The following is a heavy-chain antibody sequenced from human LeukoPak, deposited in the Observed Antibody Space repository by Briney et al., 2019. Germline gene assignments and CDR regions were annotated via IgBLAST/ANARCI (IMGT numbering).Heavy chain of an antibody. D-gene: IGHD5-18*01. CDR1: GFTFSSYG. Sequence: PGGSLRLSCAASGFTFSSYGMHWVRQAPGKGLEWVAFIRYDGTNKYYAASVKGRFTISRDNSKNTMYLQMNSLRAEDTAVYFCATGRDTAMVRLDYWGQGTLVTVSS. J-gene: IGHJ4*02. V-gene: IGHV3-30*02. CDR3: ATGRDTAMVRLDY. CDR2: IRYDGTNK.